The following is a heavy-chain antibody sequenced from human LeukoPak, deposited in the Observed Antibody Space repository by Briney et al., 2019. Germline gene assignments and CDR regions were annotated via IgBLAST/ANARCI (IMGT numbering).Heavy chain of an antibody. J-gene: IGHJ4*02. D-gene: IGHD5-12*01. CDR2: IYYSGST. Sequence: SETLSLTCTVSGVSVSSGSYYWSWIRQPPGKGLEWIGYIYYSGSTNYNPSLKSRVTISVDTSKNQFSLKLSSVTAADTAVYYCARGRGCSGYDPFDYWGQGTLVTVSS. CDR3: ARGRGCSGYDPFDY. V-gene: IGHV4-61*01. CDR1: GVSVSSGSYY.